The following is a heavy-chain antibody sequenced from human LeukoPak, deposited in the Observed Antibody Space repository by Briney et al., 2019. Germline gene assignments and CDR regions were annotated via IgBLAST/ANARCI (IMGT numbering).Heavy chain of an antibody. CDR3: ARGRYSRDYVWGSYRFVY. D-gene: IGHD3-16*02. J-gene: IGHJ4*02. CDR2: INHSGST. Sequence: SETLSLTCAVHGGSFNGYYWNWIRQPPGKGLEWIGEINHSGSTNYNPSLKSRVTISVDTSKKQFSLMLSSVTAADTAVYYCARGRYSRDYVWGSYRFVYWGQGTLVTASS. CDR1: GGSFNGYY. V-gene: IGHV4-34*01.